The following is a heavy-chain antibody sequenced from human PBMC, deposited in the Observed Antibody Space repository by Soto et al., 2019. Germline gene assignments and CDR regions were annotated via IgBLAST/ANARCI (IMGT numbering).Heavy chain of an antibody. CDR1: GFTFSSYG. Sequence: PGGSLRLSCAASGFTFSSYGMHWVRQVPGKGLMWVSRLKSDGRDTIYADSVKGRFTVSRDSAKNTLYLQMNSLRVEDTAVYYCVREMPVPIRGGYYYYSVLDAWGQGTTVTVSS. D-gene: IGHD2-2*01. J-gene: IGHJ6*02. CDR3: VREMPVPIRGGYYYYSVLDA. V-gene: IGHV3-74*01. CDR2: LKSDGRDT.